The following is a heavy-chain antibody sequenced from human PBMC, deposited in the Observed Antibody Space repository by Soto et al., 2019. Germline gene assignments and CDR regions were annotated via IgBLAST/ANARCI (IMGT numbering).Heavy chain of an antibody. Sequence: EVQLVESGGDLVKPGGSLRLSCAASGFTFSNAWMNWVRQAPGKGLEWVGRIKSKSDGGTTDYAAPVKGRFTISRDDSKNTLYLQMNSLKTEDTAVYYSTTGAPAQQQLASNYYYYGMDVWGQGTTVTVSS. CDR3: TTGAPAQQQLASNYYYYGMDV. CDR2: IKSKSDGGTT. J-gene: IGHJ6*02. CDR1: GFTFSNAW. D-gene: IGHD6-13*01. V-gene: IGHV3-15*07.